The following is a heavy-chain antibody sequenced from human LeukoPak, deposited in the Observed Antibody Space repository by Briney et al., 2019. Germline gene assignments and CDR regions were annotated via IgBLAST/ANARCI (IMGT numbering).Heavy chain of an antibody. V-gene: IGHV1-2*02. D-gene: IGHD3-9*01. J-gene: IGHJ4*02. CDR2: INPNSGGT. CDR3: ARVSGILTGLYDY. Sequence: ASVKVSCKASGYTFTDYYMHWVRQAPGQGLEWMGWINPNSGGTNYAQKFQGRVTMTRDTSISTAYMELSRLRSDDTAVYYCARVSGILTGLYDYWGQGTLVTVSS. CDR1: GYTFTDYY.